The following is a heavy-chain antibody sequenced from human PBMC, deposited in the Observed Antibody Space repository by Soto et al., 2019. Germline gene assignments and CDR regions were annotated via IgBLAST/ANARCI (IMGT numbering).Heavy chain of an antibody. D-gene: IGHD3-9*01. V-gene: IGHV3-48*04. Sequence: PGGSLRLSCAASGFTFSSYSMVWVRQAPGKGLEWVSYIFVDSTTIYYADSVKGRFTVSRDNAQNSLFLLINSLRAEDTAVYYCARDRDWAFDYWGRGTLVTVSS. J-gene: IGHJ4*02. CDR2: IFVDSTTI. CDR3: ARDRDWAFDY. CDR1: GFTFSSYS.